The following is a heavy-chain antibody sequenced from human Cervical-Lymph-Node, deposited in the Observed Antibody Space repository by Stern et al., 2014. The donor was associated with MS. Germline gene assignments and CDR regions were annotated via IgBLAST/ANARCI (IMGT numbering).Heavy chain of an antibody. CDR2: IHYSGTT. J-gene: IGHJ4*02. Sequence: QVQLQESGPGLVKPSQTLSLTCAVTVGSISSAEYYWSWIRQSPGKGLEWIGYIHYSGTTYYNPSLKSRVTISVDTSKNQFSLKLRSVTAADTAVYYCSRDADGYSLVFGYWGRGTLVTVSS. D-gene: IGHD5-24*01. V-gene: IGHV4-30-4*01. CDR1: VGSISSAEYY. CDR3: SRDADGYSLVFGY.